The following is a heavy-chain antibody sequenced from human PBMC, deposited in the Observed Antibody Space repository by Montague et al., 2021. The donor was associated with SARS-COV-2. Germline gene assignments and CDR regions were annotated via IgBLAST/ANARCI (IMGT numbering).Heavy chain of an antibody. D-gene: IGHD2-2*03. CDR3: AMDLSLFRQAPAY. J-gene: IGHJ4*02. Sequence: SVKVSCKGSEFTFTAYHIYWVRQAPGKGLEWMGWINPSNGDTNHAQSFKGRVTMTSDTSIETAYMELSRLTSDDTAVYYCAMDLSLFRQAPAYWGQGTLVTVSS. CDR2: INPSNGDT. CDR1: EFTFTAYH. V-gene: IGHV1-2*02.